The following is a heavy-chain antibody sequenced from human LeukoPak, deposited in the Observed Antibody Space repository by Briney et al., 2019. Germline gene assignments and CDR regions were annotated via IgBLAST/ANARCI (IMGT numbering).Heavy chain of an antibody. V-gene: IGHV3-21*01. CDR3: ARDNPGSSFAFDL. CDR2: ISSTSSYK. Sequence: GGSLRLSCAASGFTFSSYSMKWVRQAPGKGLEWVSCISSTSSYKYYADSVKGRFTISRDNAKNSLYLQMNSLRVEDTAMYYCARDNPGSSFAFDLWGQGTMVTVSS. CDR1: GFTFSSYS. J-gene: IGHJ3*01. D-gene: IGHD6-6*01.